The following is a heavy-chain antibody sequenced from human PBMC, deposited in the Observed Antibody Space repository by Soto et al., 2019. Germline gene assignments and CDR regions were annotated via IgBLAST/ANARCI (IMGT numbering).Heavy chain of an antibody. V-gene: IGHV3-72*01. D-gene: IGHD1-26*01. CDR3: TRGLLGGAPSYTFHGMDV. CDR2: SRNRVNSHTT. Sequence: EVQLVESGGGLVQPGGSLRLSCAASGFTFSDHYMDWVRQAPGKGLEWVARSRNRVNSHTTEYAASVKGRFTISRDESKSSLYLPMNSLKIEDTAVYDCTRGLLGGAPSYTFHGMDVWGQGTTVTVSS. CDR1: GFTFSDHY. J-gene: IGHJ6*01.